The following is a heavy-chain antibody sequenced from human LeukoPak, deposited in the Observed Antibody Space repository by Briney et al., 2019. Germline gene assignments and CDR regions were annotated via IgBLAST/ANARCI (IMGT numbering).Heavy chain of an antibody. CDR1: GFTFSSYT. CDR3: AREVDYYYYYMDV. J-gene: IGHJ6*03. V-gene: IGHV3-21*04. Sequence: PGGSLRLSCAASGFTFSSYTMNWVRQAPGKGLQWVSSISSSSSYIYYADSVKGRFTISRDNAKNLLYLQMNSLRAEDTAVYYCAREVDYYYYYMDVWGKGTTVTISS. CDR2: ISSSSSYI.